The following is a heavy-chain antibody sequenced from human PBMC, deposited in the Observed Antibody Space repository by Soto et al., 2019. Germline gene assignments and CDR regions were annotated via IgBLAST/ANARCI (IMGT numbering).Heavy chain of an antibody. CDR3: ARSKVLEAFDI. J-gene: IGHJ3*02. CDR2: IYYSGST. Sequence: QVQLQESGPGLVKPSQTLSLTCTVSGGSISSGGYYWSWIRQHPGKGLEWIGYIYYSGSTYYNPSLKSRVTLSVDTSKNQFSLKLSSVTAAGTAVSYCARSKVLEAFDIWGQGTMVTVSS. V-gene: IGHV4-31*03. CDR1: GGSISSGGYY. D-gene: IGHD1-1*01.